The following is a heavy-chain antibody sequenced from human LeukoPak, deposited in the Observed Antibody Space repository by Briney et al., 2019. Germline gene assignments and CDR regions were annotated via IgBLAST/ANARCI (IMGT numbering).Heavy chain of an antibody. J-gene: IGHJ4*02. Sequence: GGSLRLSCAASGFTFSTYSMNWVRQAPGKGLEWVSLIFSNGDTHYADSVKGRFTISRDTSKNTVYLQMNSLRVEDTAMYYCTRDQMNYWGQGTLVTVSS. CDR1: GFTFSTYS. CDR2: IFSNGDT. D-gene: IGHD5-24*01. V-gene: IGHV3-53*01. CDR3: TRDQMNY.